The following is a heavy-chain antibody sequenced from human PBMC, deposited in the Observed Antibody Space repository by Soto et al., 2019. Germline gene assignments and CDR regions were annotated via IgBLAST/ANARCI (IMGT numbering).Heavy chain of an antibody. CDR2: ITYDGSNQ. Sequence: GGSLRLSCAASGFIFSSYTMHWVRQAPGKGLEWVGVITYDGSNQYYADSVKGRFTISRDNSGNMLFLQMNSLRPDDTAVYYCARAPSGSYPEFDYWGQGTLVTVSS. V-gene: IGHV3-30-3*01. CDR1: GFIFSSYT. D-gene: IGHD1-26*01. J-gene: IGHJ4*02. CDR3: ARAPSGSYPEFDY.